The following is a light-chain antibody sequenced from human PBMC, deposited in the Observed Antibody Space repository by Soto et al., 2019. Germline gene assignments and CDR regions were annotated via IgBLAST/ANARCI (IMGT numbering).Light chain of an antibody. CDR2: DVS. CDR1: QSVSSAY. J-gene: IGKJ1*01. CDR3: QQYGSSPET. Sequence: EIVLTQSPGTLSLSPGERASLACRASQSVSSAYLAWYQQKPGQAPRLLIYDVSSRATGIPDRFSGSGSGTDFTLTVSRLEPGDFAVYYCQQYGSSPETFGQGTKADIK. V-gene: IGKV3-20*01.